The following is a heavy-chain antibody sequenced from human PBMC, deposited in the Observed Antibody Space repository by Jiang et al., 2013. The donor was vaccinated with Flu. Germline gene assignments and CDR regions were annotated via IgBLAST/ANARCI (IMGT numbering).Heavy chain of an antibody. CDR2: IYWNDDK. CDR3: AHRRVLRYPSNWFDP. Sequence: KPTQTLTLTCTFSGFSLSTSGVGVGWIRQPPGKALEWLALIYWNDDKRYSPSLKSRLTITKDTSKNQVVLTMTNMDPVDTATYYCAHRRVLRYPSNWFDPWGQGTLVTVSS. CDR1: GFSLSTSGVG. V-gene: IGHV2-5*01. D-gene: IGHD3-9*01. J-gene: IGHJ5*02.